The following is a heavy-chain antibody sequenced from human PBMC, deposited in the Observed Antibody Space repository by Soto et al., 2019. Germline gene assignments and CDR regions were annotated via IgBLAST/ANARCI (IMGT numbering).Heavy chain of an antibody. V-gene: IGHV4-31*03. Sequence: SETLSLTCTVSGGSISSGGYYWSWIRQHPGKGLEWIGYIYYSGSTYYNPSLKSRVTISVDTSKNQFSLKLSSVTAADTPVYYCAREPLRFLEWSAYYYGMDVWGQGTTVTVSS. CDR1: GGSISSGGYY. CDR2: IYYSGST. J-gene: IGHJ6*02. CDR3: AREPLRFLEWSAYYYGMDV. D-gene: IGHD3-3*01.